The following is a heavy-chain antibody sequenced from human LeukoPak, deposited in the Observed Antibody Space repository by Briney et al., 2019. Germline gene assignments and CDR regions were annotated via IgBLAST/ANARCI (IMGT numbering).Heavy chain of an antibody. CDR1: GGSINNYY. D-gene: IGHD1-26*01. J-gene: IGHJ3*02. CDR2: IYSSGST. CDR3: ARAGKWELLYPDAFDI. Sequence: PSETLSLTCTVSGGSINNYYWSWIRQPAGKGLEWIGRIYSSGSTKYNPSLKSRVTMSVDTSKNQFSLKLSSVTAADTAVYYCARAGKWELLYPDAFDIWGQGTMVTVSS. V-gene: IGHV4-4*07.